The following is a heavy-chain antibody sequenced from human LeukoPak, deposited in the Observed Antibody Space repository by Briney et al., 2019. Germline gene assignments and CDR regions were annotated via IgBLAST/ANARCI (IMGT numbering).Heavy chain of an antibody. V-gene: IGHV4-34*01. D-gene: IGHD4-17*01. Sequence: PSETLSLTCAVYGGSFSGYYWSWIRQPPGKGLEWIGEINHSGSTNYNPSLKSRVTISVDTSKNQFSLKLSSVTAADTAVYYCARKRRATVTTPFDYWGQGTLVTVST. CDR2: INHSGST. CDR3: ARKRRATVTTPFDY. CDR1: GGSFSGYY. J-gene: IGHJ4*02.